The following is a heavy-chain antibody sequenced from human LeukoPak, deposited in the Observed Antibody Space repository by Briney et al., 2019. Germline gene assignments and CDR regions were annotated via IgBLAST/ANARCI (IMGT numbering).Heavy chain of an antibody. D-gene: IGHD6-19*01. CDR3: ASDGYSSGWYVLDY. Sequence: ASVKVSCTASGYTFISHYMHWVRQAPGQGLEWMGIINPGGGSTSYAQKFQGRVTMTRDTSTSTVYMELSSLRAEDTAVYYCASDGYSSGWYVLDYWGQGTLVTVSS. V-gene: IGHV1-46*01. CDR2: INPGGGST. CDR1: GYTFISHY. J-gene: IGHJ4*02.